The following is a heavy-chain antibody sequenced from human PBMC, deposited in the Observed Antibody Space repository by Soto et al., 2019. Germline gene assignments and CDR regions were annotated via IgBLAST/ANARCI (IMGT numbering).Heavy chain of an antibody. D-gene: IGHD7-27*01. CDR1: GFTVSSNY. V-gene: IGHV3-53*01. CDR3: ARGMLPLTGDKDTGGAFDI. J-gene: IGHJ3*02. CDR2: IYSGGST. Sequence: GGSLRLSCAASGFTVSSNYMSWVRQAPGKGLEWVSVIYSGGSTYYADSVKGRFTISRDNSKNTLYLQMNSLRAEDTAVYYCARGMLPLTGDKDTGGAFDIWGQGTMVTVSS.